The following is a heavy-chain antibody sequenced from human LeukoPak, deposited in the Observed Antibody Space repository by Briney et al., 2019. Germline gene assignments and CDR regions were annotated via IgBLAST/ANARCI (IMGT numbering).Heavy chain of an antibody. V-gene: IGHV4-59*08. CDR1: GGSISSYY. CDR2: IYYSRSN. Sequence: SETLSLTCTVSGGSISSYYWSWIRQPPGKGLEWIGYIYYSRSNNYNPSLKSRVTISVDTSKNQFSLQLTSVTAADTAVYSCARHGQHTWDYGRGWGQGTLVTVSS. D-gene: IGHD4-17*01. CDR3: ARHGQHTWDYGRG. J-gene: IGHJ4*02.